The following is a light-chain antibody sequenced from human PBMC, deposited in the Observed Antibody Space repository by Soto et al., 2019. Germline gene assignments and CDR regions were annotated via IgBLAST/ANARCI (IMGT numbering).Light chain of an antibody. Sequence: LTQPASVSGAPGQSITISCTGTSSDVGGYNYVSWYQQHPGKAPKLMIYDVSNRPSGVSNRFSGSKSGNTASLTISGLQAEDEADYYCSSYTSSSAYVFGTGTKVTVL. V-gene: IGLV2-14*01. CDR3: SSYTSSSAYV. CDR2: DVS. J-gene: IGLJ1*01. CDR1: SSDVGGYNY.